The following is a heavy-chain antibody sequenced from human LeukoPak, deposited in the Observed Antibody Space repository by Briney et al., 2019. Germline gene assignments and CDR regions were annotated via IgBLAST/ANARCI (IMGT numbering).Heavy chain of an antibody. CDR3: AKDRSGYGSSYDFDY. V-gene: IGHV3-23*01. J-gene: IGHJ4*02. D-gene: IGHD6-13*01. CDR1: GFCFTIDA. Sequence: GGSLRLSCAASGFCFTIDAMSWVRQAPGKGLDWVSSISQSSGIYYADSAKGRFTISSDNSKNTLFLQMNSLRAENTAIYYCAKDRSGYGSSYDFDYWGQGTLVTVSS. CDR2: ISQSSGI.